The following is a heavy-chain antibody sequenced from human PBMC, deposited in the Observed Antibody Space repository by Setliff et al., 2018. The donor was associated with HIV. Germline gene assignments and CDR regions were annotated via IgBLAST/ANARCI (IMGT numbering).Heavy chain of an antibody. CDR2: IKSRAEGGTA. V-gene: IGHV3-15*01. Sequence: PGGSLRLSCVGSGFVFDDAWMTWIRQAPGQGLEWVGRIKSRAEGGTADYNPSVRGRFTISREDSKNTLYLHLNNLKIEDTATYFCTIYGRRPPRQEVNFWGHGTLVTAPQ. CDR1: GFVFDDAW. CDR3: TIYGRRPPRQEVNF. J-gene: IGHJ4*01. D-gene: IGHD3-10*01.